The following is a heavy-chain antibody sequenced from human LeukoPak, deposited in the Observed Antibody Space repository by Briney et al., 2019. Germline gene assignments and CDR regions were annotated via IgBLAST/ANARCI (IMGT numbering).Heavy chain of an antibody. CDR3: ARGPGPIAGAKNPFDI. J-gene: IGHJ3*02. Sequence: GGSLRPSCAASGFTFSAYAMHWVRQAPGKGLEWVAVISYDGSNKYYADSVKGRFTISGDKSKDTLYLQMNSLRPEDTAVYYCARGPGPIAGAKNPFDIWGQGTMVTVSS. CDR2: ISYDGSNK. D-gene: IGHD1-26*01. CDR1: GFTFSAYA. V-gene: IGHV3-30*01.